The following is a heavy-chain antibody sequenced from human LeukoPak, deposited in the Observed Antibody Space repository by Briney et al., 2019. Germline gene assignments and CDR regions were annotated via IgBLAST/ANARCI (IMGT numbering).Heavy chain of an antibody. V-gene: IGHV4-59*12. CDR1: GGSFGNYY. D-gene: IGHD6-6*01. J-gene: IGHJ4*02. Sequence: SETLSLTCTVSGGSFGNYYWSWIRQPPGKGLEWIGYIYHSGSTYYNPSLKSRVTISVDRSKNQFSLKLSSVTAADTAVYYCARDFGSGSARPGYFDYWGQGTLVTVSS. CDR3: ARDFGSGSARPGYFDY. CDR2: IYHSGST.